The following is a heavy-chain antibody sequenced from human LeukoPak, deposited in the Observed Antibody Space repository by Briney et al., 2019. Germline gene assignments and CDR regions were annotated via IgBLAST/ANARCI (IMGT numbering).Heavy chain of an antibody. CDR1: GFTISSYE. J-gene: IGHJ3*02. CDR3: ARDGLLRGRAKGAFDI. D-gene: IGHD1-26*01. Sequence: PGGSLRLSCAASGFTISSYEMNWVRQAPGKGLEWVSYISSSGSNIYYVDSVKGRFTISRDNAKNPLYLQMNSLRVEDTAVYYCARDGLLRGRAKGAFDIWGQGTMVTVSS. CDR2: ISSSGSNI. V-gene: IGHV3-48*03.